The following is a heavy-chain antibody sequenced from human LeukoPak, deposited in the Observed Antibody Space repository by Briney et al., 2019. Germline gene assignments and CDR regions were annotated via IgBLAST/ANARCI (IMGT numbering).Heavy chain of an antibody. J-gene: IGHJ4*02. Sequence: GRSLRLSCAASGFTFSSYWMNWVRQAPGKGLEWVSSISSSSSYIYYADSVKGRFTISRDSAKNSLYLQMNSLRGEDTAVYSCARGQRRHIDMAPSFDYWGQGTLVTVSS. CDR1: GFTFSSYW. D-gene: IGHD5-24*01. CDR2: ISSSSSYI. V-gene: IGHV3-21*01. CDR3: ARGQRRHIDMAPSFDY.